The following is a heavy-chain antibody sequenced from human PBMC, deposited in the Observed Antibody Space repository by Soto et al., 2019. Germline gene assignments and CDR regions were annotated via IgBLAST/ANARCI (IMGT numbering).Heavy chain of an antibody. CDR3: AREGYYYDSSGYYRETWFDP. V-gene: IGHV5-10-1*01. J-gene: IGHJ5*02. CDR1: GYSCTNYW. D-gene: IGHD3-22*01. Sequence: GESLKISCKGSGYSCTNYWISWVRQMPGKGLEWMGRIDPSDSYTNYSPSFQGHVTISADKSISTAYLQWSSLKASDTAMYYYAREGYYYDSSGYYRETWFDPWGQGTLVTVSS. CDR2: IDPSDSYT.